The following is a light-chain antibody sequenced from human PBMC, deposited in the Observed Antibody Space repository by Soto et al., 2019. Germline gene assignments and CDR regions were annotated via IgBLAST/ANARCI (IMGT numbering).Light chain of an antibody. CDR1: QSVSDK. CDR3: QQSNNWPYT. Sequence: EIVMTQSPATLSVSPGERVILSCRASQSVSDKLAWYQQKPGQAPRRLIYVASTRATTIPARFSGSGSGTEFTLTISSLQSEEFAVYYCQQSNNWPYTFGQGTRLDIK. J-gene: IGKJ2*01. CDR2: VAS. V-gene: IGKV3-15*01.